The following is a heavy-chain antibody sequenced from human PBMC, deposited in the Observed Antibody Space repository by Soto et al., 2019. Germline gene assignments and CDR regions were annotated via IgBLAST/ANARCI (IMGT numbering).Heavy chain of an antibody. V-gene: IGHV3-30-3*01. CDR3: ARRKMAKIGVNYCDY. D-gene: IGHD5-12*01. CDR2: ISYDGSNK. J-gene: IGHJ4*02. CDR1: GFTFSSYA. Sequence: GGSLRLSCAASGFTFSSYAMLWVRKAPGKGLEWGAVISYDGSNKYYADSVEGRFTISRDNSKNTLYLQMNSLRGEDTAVYYCARRKMAKIGVNYCDYWGKGTLVTVPQ.